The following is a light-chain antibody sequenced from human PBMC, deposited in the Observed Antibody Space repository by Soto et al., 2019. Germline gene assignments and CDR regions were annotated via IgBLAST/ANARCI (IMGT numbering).Light chain of an antibody. CDR2: GAS. J-gene: IGKJ1*01. CDR1: QSVSSY. V-gene: IGKV3-15*01. CDR3: QQYNNWPRT. Sequence: EIVFSQSPGTLSLSPGERATLSCRASQSVSSYLAWYQQKPGQAPRLLIYGASTRATGIPARFSGSGSGTEFTLAISSLQSEDFAVHYCQQYNNWPRTFGQGTKV.